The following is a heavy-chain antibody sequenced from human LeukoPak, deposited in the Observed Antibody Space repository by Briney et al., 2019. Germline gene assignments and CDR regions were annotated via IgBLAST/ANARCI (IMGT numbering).Heavy chain of an antibody. V-gene: IGHV4-39*01. D-gene: IGHD6-19*01. J-gene: IGHJ4*02. CDR2: IYYSGST. CDR3: ARGWYLAYYFDY. CDR1: GGSISSSSYY. Sequence: SETLSLTCTVSGGSISSSSYYWGWIRQPPGKGLEWIGSIYYSGSTYYNPSLKSRVTISVDTSKDQFSLKLSSVTAADTAVYYCARGWYLAYYFDYWGQGTLVTVSS.